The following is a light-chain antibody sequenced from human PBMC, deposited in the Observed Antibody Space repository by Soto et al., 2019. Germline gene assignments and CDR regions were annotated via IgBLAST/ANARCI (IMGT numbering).Light chain of an antibody. CDR3: QVWDSSGDHPI. J-gene: IGLJ1*01. Sequence: SYELTQPPSVSVAPGKTARITCGGDNIGSESVHWYQQKPGQAPALVIYYDSDRPSGIPERFSGSKSANTATLTISWVEAGDEADYYCQVWDSSGDHPIFGTGTKLTVL. CDR2: YDS. V-gene: IGLV3-21*04. CDR1: NIGSES.